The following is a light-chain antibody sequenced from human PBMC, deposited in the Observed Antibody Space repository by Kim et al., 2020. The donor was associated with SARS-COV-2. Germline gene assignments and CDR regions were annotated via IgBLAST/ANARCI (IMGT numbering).Light chain of an antibody. V-gene: IGKV3-15*01. CDR2: GAS. CDR1: QSVSSN. CDR3: QQYNNWSRT. J-gene: IGKJ1*01. Sequence: VSPGERATLYCRASQSVSSNLAWYQQKPGQAPRLLIYGASTRATGSPARFSGSGSGTEFTLTISSLQSEDFAVYYGQQYNNWSRTFGQGTKVDIK.